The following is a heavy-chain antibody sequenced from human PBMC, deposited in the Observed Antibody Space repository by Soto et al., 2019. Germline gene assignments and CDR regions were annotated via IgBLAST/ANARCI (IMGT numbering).Heavy chain of an antibody. J-gene: IGHJ5*02. D-gene: IGHD2-2*01. Sequence: ASVKVSCKASGYTFTSYGISWVRPAPGQGLEWMGCISSYNGNTNYAENLQGRVTMTTDTSTSTGYMELRSLRSDDTAVYYCARDGFVVVPAATNWFDPWGQGTLVTVS. V-gene: IGHV1-18*04. CDR3: ARDGFVVVPAATNWFDP. CDR2: ISSYNGNT. CDR1: GYTFTSYG.